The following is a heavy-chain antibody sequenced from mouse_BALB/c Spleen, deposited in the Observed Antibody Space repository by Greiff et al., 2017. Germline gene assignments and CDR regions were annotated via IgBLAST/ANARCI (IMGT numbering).Heavy chain of an antibody. D-gene: IGHD1-2*01. CDR2: IYPSDSYT. CDR1: GYTFTSYW. J-gene: IGHJ2*01. Sequence: QVQLKQPGAELVRPGASVKLSCKASGYTFTSYWINWVKQRPGQGLEWIGNIYPSDSYTNYNQKFKDKATLTVDKSSSTAYMQLSSPTSEDSAVYYCTREGYYGYDYWGQGTTLTVSS. V-gene: IGHV1-69*02. CDR3: TREGYYGYDY.